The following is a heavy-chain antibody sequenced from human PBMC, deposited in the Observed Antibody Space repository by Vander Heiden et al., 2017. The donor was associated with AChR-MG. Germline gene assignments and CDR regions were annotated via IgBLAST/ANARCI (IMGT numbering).Heavy chain of an antibody. J-gene: IGHJ2*01. CDR1: GFSLDAYA. CDR3: ANTGGVGVGYFDL. D-gene: IGHD2-8*02. Sequence: EVQLVESGGGLVQPGRSLRLYCVASGFSLDAYAMPWVRQDAGEGLRLVSGISWNCGNIGYADSVKGRFTISRDNAKNPLYLQMNSLRAEDTALYYCANTGGVGVGYFDLWGRGTLVTVSS. V-gene: IGHV3-9*01. CDR2: ISWNCGNI.